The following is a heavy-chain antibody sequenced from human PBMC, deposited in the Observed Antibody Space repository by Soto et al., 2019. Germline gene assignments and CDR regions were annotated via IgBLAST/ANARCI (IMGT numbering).Heavy chain of an antibody. J-gene: IGHJ6*03. CDR2: ITHSGST. V-gene: IGHV4-34*01. CDR1: GGSFSGYY. Sequence: VQLQQWGAGLLKPSETLSLTCSVYGGSFSGYYWSWMRQPPGRGLEWIGKITHSGSTNYNPSLKSKVTIAVDPSKNQFPLKLRSVSAADTAVYYCARGNVPRYYYYYYYKDGCGKGTTVTVSS. CDR3: ARGNVPRYYYYYYYKDG.